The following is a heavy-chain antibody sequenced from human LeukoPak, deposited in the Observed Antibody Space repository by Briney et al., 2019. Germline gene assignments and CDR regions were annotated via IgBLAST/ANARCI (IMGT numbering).Heavy chain of an antibody. CDR3: ARSPYSESYYGDAFDI. CDR1: GFTFSIYE. CDR2: ISNSGRTI. J-gene: IGHJ3*02. D-gene: IGHD1-26*01. Sequence: PGGSLRLSCAGSGFTFSIYEINWVRQAPGKGLEWISYISNSGRTIYYADSVKGRFTISRDNAKNSLYLQMNSLRAEDTAIYYCARSPYSESYYGDAFDIWGRGTMVSVSS. V-gene: IGHV3-48*03.